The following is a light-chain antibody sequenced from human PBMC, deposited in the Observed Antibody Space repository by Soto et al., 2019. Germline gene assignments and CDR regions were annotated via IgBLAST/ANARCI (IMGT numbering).Light chain of an antibody. CDR2: EGS. Sequence: QSALTQPAPVSGSPGQSITISCTGTSSDVGSYNLVSWYQQHPGKAPKLMIYEGSKRPSGVSNRFSGSKSGNTASLTISGLQAEDEADYYCCSYARGSTYVFGTGTKVTVL. V-gene: IGLV2-23*01. CDR1: SSDVGSYNL. J-gene: IGLJ1*01. CDR3: CSYARGSTYV.